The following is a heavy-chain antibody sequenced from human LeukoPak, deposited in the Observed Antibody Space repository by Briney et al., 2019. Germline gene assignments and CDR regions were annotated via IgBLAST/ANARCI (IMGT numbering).Heavy chain of an antibody. CDR1: GGSFSGYY. CDR3: ARGAVAAPVDY. CDR2: INHSGST. Sequence: PSETLSLTCAVYGGSFSGYYWSWIRQPPGKGLEWIGEINHSGSTNYNPSLKSRVTISVDTSKNRFSLKLSSVTAADTAVYYCARGAVAAPVDYWGQGTLVTVSS. D-gene: IGHD2-15*01. J-gene: IGHJ4*02. V-gene: IGHV4-34*01.